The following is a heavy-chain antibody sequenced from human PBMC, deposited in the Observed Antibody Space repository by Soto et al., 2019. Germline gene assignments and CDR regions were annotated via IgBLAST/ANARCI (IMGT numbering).Heavy chain of an antibody. CDR1: GYTFTGYY. J-gene: IGHJ4*02. V-gene: IGHV1-2*04. CDR2: INPNSGGT. D-gene: IGHD2-15*01. CDR3: ARGRFGVVVAALYFDY. Sequence: GASVKVSCKASGYTFTGYYMHWVRQAPGQGLEWMGWINPNSGGTNYAQKFQGWVTMTRDTSISTAYMELSRLRSDDTAVYYCARGRFGVVVAALYFDYWGQGTLVTVSS.